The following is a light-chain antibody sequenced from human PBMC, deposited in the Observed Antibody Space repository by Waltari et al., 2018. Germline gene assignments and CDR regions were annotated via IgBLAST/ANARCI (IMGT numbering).Light chain of an antibody. V-gene: IGKV4-1*01. J-gene: IGKJ4*01. Sequence: DIVMTQSPDSLAVSLGERATINCKSSQSVLYRSNNKHSVAWYQQKPGQSPKLLIYWSSTRESGVPDRFSGGGSGTDFTLTISSLQADDVAIYYCQHYYSLPTFGGGTKVEI. CDR3: QHYYSLPT. CDR1: QSVLYRSNNKHS. CDR2: WSS.